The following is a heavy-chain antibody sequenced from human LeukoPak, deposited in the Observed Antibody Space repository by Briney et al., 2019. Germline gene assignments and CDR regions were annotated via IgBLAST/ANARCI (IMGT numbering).Heavy chain of an antibody. J-gene: IGHJ4*02. Sequence: GASVKVSCKASGYTFTSYAMHWGRQAPGQRLEWMGGINAGNGNTKYSQKFQGRVTITRDTSASTAYMELSSLRSEDTAVYYCARDGRRVLWFGELLFDYWGQGTLVTVSS. CDR3: ARDGRRVLWFGELLFDY. D-gene: IGHD3-10*01. CDR2: INAGNGNT. V-gene: IGHV1-3*01. CDR1: GYTFTSYA.